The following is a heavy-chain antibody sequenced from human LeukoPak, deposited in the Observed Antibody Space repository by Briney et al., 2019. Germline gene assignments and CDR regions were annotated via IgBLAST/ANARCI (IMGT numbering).Heavy chain of an antibody. V-gene: IGHV3-74*01. Sequence: PGGSLRLSCVASGFTFSSYWMHWVRQAPGKGLMWVSRINSDVSTTSYVDSVKGRFTISRDNAKNTLYLQMNSLRAEDTAVYYCARELPSYYYYSSGDVWGKGTTVTVSS. D-gene: IGHD3-10*01. CDR2: INSDVSTT. CDR3: ARELPSYYYYSSGDV. J-gene: IGHJ6*04. CDR1: GFTFSSYW.